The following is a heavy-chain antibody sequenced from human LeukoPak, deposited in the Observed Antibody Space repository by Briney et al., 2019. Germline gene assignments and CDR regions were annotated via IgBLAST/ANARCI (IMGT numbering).Heavy chain of an antibody. CDR2: ISSSGGST. V-gene: IGHV3-23*01. CDR3: AKGPDHGSIDY. CDR1: GFTFSSYA. Sequence: GGSLRLSCAASGFTFSSYAMSWARQAPGKGLEWVSAISSSGGSTYYADSVKGRFTISRDNPKNTLYLQMNSLRAEDTAVYYCAKGPDHGSIDYWGQGTLVTVSS. D-gene: IGHD1-14*01. J-gene: IGHJ4*02.